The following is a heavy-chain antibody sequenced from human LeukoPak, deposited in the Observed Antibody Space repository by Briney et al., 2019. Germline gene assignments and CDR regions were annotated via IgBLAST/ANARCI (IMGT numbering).Heavy chain of an antibody. CDR3: ARDGGNYYDSSGYPYFDY. CDR2: IKSKTDGGTT. V-gene: IGHV3-15*05. CDR1: GFTFSNAW. D-gene: IGHD3-22*01. J-gene: IGHJ4*02. Sequence: PGGSLRLSCAASGFTFSNAWMSWVRQAPGKGLEWVGRIKSKTDGGTTDYAAPVKGRFTISRDNAKNSLYLQMNSLRAEDTALYYCARDGGNYYDSSGYPYFDYWGQGTLVTVSS.